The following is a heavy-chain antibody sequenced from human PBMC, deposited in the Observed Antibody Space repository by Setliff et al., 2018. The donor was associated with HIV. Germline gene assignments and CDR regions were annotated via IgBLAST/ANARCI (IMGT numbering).Heavy chain of an antibody. CDR3: ARSLSSGWSPDGFDI. D-gene: IGHD6-19*01. Sequence: GESLKISCKASGYIFSSHWIGWVRQMPGKGLEWMGIIYPGDSDTRYSPSLQGQVTISADKSITTAYLQWSSLKASDTAMYYCARSLSSGWSPDGFDIWGQGTMVTVSS. J-gene: IGHJ3*02. CDR2: IYPGDSDT. V-gene: IGHV5-51*01. CDR1: GYIFSSHW.